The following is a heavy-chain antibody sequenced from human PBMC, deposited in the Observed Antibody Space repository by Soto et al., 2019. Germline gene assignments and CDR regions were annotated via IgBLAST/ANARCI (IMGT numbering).Heavy chain of an antibody. CDR1: GDSVSANRGA. Sequence: SQTLSLTCAISGDSVSANRGAWNWIRQSPSRGLEWLGRTYYRSKWYNDYEVSVKSRININPDTSKNQLSLQLNSVTPEDTAVYYCARQDSDSSRYWGLDVWGQGTTVTVSS. CDR3: ARQDSDSSRYWGLDV. J-gene: IGHJ6*02. CDR2: TYYRSKWYN. V-gene: IGHV6-1*01. D-gene: IGHD6-6*01.